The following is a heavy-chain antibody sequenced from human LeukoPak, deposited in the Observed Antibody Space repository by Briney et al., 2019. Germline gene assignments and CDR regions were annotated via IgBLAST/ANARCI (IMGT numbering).Heavy chain of an antibody. Sequence: SETLSLTCTVSGGSISSGSYYWSWIPPAAGQGLEWIGRIYTSGNTNYNPSLKSRVTISVDTSKNQFSLKLSSVTAADTAVYYCARTTYYYGSGSYYDDFDYWGQGTLVTVSS. D-gene: IGHD3-10*01. CDR2: IYTSGNT. V-gene: IGHV4-61*02. CDR1: GGSISSGSYY. J-gene: IGHJ4*02. CDR3: ARTTYYYGSGSYYDDFDY.